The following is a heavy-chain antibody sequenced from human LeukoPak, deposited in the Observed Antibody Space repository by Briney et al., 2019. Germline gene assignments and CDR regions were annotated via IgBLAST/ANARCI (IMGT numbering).Heavy chain of an antibody. J-gene: IGHJ4*02. CDR2: IIPIFGTA. D-gene: IGHD1-14*01. Sequence: SVKVSCKASGGTFSSYAISWVQQAPGQGLEWMGGIIPIFGTADYAQKFQGRVTITADESTSTAYMELSSLRSEDTAVYYCARGRSYAGTLRDYWGQGTLVTVSS. CDR1: GGTFSSYA. V-gene: IGHV1-69*01. CDR3: ARGRSYAGTLRDY.